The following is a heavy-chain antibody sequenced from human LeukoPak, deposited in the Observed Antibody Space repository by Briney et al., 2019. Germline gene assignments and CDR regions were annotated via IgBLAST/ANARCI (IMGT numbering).Heavy chain of an antibody. CDR1: GFTVSSNY. V-gene: IGHV3-66*01. J-gene: IGHJ4*02. CDR2: IYSGGST. D-gene: IGHD6-6*01. CDR3: AKGGEYSSSVVDY. Sequence: PGGSLRLFCAASGFTVSSNYMSWVRQAPGKGLEWVSVIYSGGSTYYADSVKGRFTISRDNSKNTLYLQMNSLRAEDTAVYYCAKGGEYSSSVVDYWGQGTLVTVSS.